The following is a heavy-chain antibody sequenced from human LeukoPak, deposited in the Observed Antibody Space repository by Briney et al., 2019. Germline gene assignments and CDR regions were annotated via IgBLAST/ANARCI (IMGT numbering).Heavy chain of an antibody. CDR3: ARTMIDRGHNWFDP. V-gene: IGHV1-18*04. CDR2: ISAYNGNT. CDR1: GYTFTSYG. Sequence: ASVKVSCKASGYTFTSYGISWVRQAPGQGLEWMGWISAYNGNTNYAQKLQGRVTMTTDTSTSTAYMELRSLRSDDPAVYYCARTMIDRGHNWFDPWGQGTLVTVSS. D-gene: IGHD3-22*01. J-gene: IGHJ5*02.